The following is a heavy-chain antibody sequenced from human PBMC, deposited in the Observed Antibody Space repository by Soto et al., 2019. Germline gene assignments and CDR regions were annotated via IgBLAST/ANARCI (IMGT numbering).Heavy chain of an antibody. CDR2: MNPNSGNT. J-gene: IGHJ4*02. V-gene: IGHV1-8*01. D-gene: IGHD2-2*01. Sequence: QVQLVQSGAEVKKPGASVKVSCKASGYPFTSSDINWVRQATGQGLEWMGWMNPNSGNTGYAQKFQGRVTMTRNTSINTAYMELSSLRSEDTAVYYCAKQGPLHCIGTSCPYYFDSWGQGTLVTVSS. CDR3: AKQGPLHCIGTSCPYYFDS. CDR1: GYPFTSSD.